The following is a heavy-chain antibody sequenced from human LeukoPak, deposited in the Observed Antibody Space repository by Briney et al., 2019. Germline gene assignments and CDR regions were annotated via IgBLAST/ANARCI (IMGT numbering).Heavy chain of an antibody. Sequence: NPSETLSLTCTVSGGSISSYYWSWIRQPPGKGLEWIGYIYYSGSTNYNPSLKSRVTISVDTSKNQFSLKLSSVTAADTAVYYCARLYSSSSGLGYWGQGTLVTVSS. D-gene: IGHD6-13*01. J-gene: IGHJ4*02. V-gene: IGHV4-59*08. CDR2: IYYSGST. CDR1: GGSISSYY. CDR3: ARLYSSSSGLGY.